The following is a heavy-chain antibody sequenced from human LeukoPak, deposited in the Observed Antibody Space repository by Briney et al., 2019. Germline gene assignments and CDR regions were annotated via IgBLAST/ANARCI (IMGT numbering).Heavy chain of an antibody. CDR2: ISAYNGNT. J-gene: IGHJ4*02. D-gene: IGHD3-22*01. Sequence: ASVKVSCKASGYTFTSYGISWVRQAPGQGLEWMGRISAYNGNTNYAQKLQGRVTMTTDTSTSTAYMELRSLRSDDTAVYYCATGGGYYDSSGYRTLGYWGQGTLVTVSS. CDR3: ATGGGYYDSSGYRTLGY. V-gene: IGHV1-18*01. CDR1: GYTFTSYG.